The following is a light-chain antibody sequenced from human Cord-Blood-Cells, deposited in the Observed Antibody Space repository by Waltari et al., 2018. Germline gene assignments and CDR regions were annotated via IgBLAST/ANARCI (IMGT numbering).Light chain of an antibody. CDR3: SSYTSSSTRV. J-gene: IGLJ3*02. CDR2: DVS. V-gene: IGLV2-14*03. Sequence: QSSLTQPAHASGSPGHSITISCTGTSRDVGGFNYVPWYQQHPGKAPKLMIYDVSNRPSGVSNRFSGSKSGNTASLTISGLQAEDEADYYCSSYTSSSTRVFGGGTKLTVL. CDR1: SRDVGGFNY.